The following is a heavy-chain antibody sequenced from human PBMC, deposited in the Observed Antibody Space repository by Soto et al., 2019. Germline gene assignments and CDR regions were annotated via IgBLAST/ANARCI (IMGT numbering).Heavy chain of an antibody. CDR2: ISYDGSNK. CDR1: AFTFNTYA. V-gene: IGHV3-30*04. CDR3: ARGGGKYFYYLDY. Sequence: QVQLVESGGGVVQPGRSLTLSCAASAFTFNTYAMYWVRQAPGKGLEWAAGISYDGSNKYYADSVKGRFTISRDNSKNTLYLQMSSLRRDDTAVYYCARGGGKYFYYLDYWGQGTLVTVSS. D-gene: IGHD1-26*01. J-gene: IGHJ4*02.